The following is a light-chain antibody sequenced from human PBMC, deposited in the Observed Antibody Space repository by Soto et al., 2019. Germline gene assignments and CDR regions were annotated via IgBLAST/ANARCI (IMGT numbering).Light chain of an antibody. J-gene: IGKJ5*01. V-gene: IGKV3-20*01. CDR2: GAS. CDR3: QQYGRSPPTT. CDR1: QSVSSNS. Sequence: EIVLTQSPGTLSLSPGERATLSCRASQSVSSNSLVWYQQKPGQAPRLLIYGASRRATDIPDRFSGGGSGTDFTLTISRLEPEDFAIYYCQQYGRSPPTTLGQGTRLEIK.